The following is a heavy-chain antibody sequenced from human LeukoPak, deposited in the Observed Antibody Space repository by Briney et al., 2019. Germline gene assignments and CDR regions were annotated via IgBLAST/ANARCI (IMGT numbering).Heavy chain of an antibody. CDR1: GFTFSSYW. CDR3: ARDNVVVPAATRACWFDP. CDR2: RKQDGSEK. J-gene: IGHJ5*02. D-gene: IGHD2-2*01. Sequence: GGSLRLSCAASGFTFSSYWMSWVRQAPGKGLEWVANRKQDGSEKYYVDSVKGRFTISRDNAKNSLYLQMNSLRAEDTAVYYCARDNVVVPAATRACWFDPWGQGTLVTVSS. V-gene: IGHV3-7*03.